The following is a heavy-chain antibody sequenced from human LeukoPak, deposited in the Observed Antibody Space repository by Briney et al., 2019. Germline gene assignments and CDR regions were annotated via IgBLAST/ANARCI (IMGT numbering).Heavy chain of an antibody. D-gene: IGHD3-10*02. CDR3: AELGITMIGGV. V-gene: IGHV3-7*01. CDR2: INQDGSER. Sequence: GGSLRLSCAASGFTFSSYWMSWVRQAPGKGLEWVANINQDGSERYYVDSVKGRFTISRDNAKNSLYLQMNSLRAEDTAVYYCAELGITMIGGVWGKGTTVTISS. J-gene: IGHJ6*04. CDR1: GFTFSSYW.